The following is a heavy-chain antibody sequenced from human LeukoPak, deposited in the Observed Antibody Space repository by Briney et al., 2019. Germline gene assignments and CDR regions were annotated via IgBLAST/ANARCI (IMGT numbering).Heavy chain of an antibody. V-gene: IGHV4-30-2*01. CDR3: ARVCSDGDAFDI. D-gene: IGHD2-15*01. J-gene: IGHJ3*02. Sequence: PSETLSLTCAVSGGSTSSGGYSWSWIRQPPGKGLEWIGYIYHSGSTYYNPSLKSRVTISVDRSKNQFSLKLSSVTAADTAVYYCARVCSDGDAFDIWGQGTMVTVSS. CDR1: GGSTSSGGYS. CDR2: IYHSGST.